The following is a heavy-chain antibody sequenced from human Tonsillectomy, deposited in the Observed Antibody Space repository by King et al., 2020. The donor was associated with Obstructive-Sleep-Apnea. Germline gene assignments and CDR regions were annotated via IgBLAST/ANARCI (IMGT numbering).Heavy chain of an antibody. CDR3: ARHNPSDY. V-gene: IGHV1-18*04. D-gene: IGHD1-14*01. CDR1: GYTFTSYS. Sequence: QLVQSGAEVKKTVASVKVSCKASGYTFTSYSITWVRQAPGQRLELMGWIRAYNANTYHAQKLQDRVTQTTDTSTSTAYMELRRLRSDDTAVYYCARHNPSDYWGQGTLVTVSS. CDR2: IRAYNANT. J-gene: IGHJ4*02.